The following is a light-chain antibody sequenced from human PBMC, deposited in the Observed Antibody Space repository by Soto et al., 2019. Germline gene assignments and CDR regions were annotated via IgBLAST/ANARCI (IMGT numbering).Light chain of an antibody. Sequence: EIVMIQSPATLSVSPEERVTLSCRASESLFGFLAWYQQKPGQAPRLLIYGVSTKATGVPARFSGSGSATDFTLTISSLQSDDSAVYYCQSYNDWPFAFGQGTKVDIK. CDR3: QSYNDWPFA. CDR1: ESLFGF. J-gene: IGKJ3*01. V-gene: IGKV3-15*01. CDR2: GVS.